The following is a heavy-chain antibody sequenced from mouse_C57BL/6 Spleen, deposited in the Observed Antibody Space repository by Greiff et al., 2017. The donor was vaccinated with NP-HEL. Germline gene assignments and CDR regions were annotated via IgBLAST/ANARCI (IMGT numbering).Heavy chain of an antibody. CDR1: GYTFTDYY. J-gene: IGHJ4*01. V-gene: IGHV1-19*01. CDR2: INPYNGGT. D-gene: IGHD2-3*01. CDR3: ARMDGDYYAMDY. Sequence: EVQLQQSGPVLVKPGASVKMSCKASGYTFTDYYMNWVKQSHGKSLEWIGVINPYNGGTSYNQKFKGKATLTVDKSSSTAYMELNSLTSEDSAVYYCARMDGDYYAMDYWGQGTSVTVSS.